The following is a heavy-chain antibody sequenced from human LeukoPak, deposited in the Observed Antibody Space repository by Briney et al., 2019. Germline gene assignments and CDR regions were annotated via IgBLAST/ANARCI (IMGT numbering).Heavy chain of an antibody. V-gene: IGHV3-30*18. CDR2: ISYDGSNK. D-gene: IGHD3-22*01. J-gene: IGHJ4*02. Sequence: GGSLRLSCAASGFTFSSYGMHWVRQAPGKGLEWVAVISYDGSNKYYADSVKGRFTISRDNSKNTLYLQMNSLRAEDTAVYYCAKTPYYYDSSGYFDYWGQGTLVTVSS. CDR3: AKTPYYYDSSGYFDY. CDR1: GFTFSSYG.